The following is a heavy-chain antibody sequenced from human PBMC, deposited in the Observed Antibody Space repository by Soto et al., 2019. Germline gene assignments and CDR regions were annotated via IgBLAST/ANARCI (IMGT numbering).Heavy chain of an antibody. J-gene: IGHJ4*02. Sequence: GGSLRLSCAASGFSFSISPMHWVRQAPGKGPEWVALISYDGTNKFYADSVKGRFTISRDNSKSTLYLQVDSLRPEDAAVYYCARDPRTSGGQHWAFNYFDSWGQGTLVTVSS. CDR1: GFSFSISP. V-gene: IGHV3-30-3*01. CDR2: ISYDGTNK. D-gene: IGHD7-27*01. CDR3: ARDPRTSGGQHWAFNYFDS.